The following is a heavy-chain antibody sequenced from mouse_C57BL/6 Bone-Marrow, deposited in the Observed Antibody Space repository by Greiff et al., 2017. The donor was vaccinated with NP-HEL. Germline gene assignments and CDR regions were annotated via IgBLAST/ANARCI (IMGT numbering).Heavy chain of an antibody. Sequence: VQLQQSGTVLARPGASVKMSCKTSGYTFTSYWMHWVKQRPGQGLEWIGAIYPGNSDTSYNQKFKGKAKLTAVTSASTAYMELSSLTNEDYAVYYCTGLGFAYWGQGTLVTVSA. D-gene: IGHD2-13*01. V-gene: IGHV1-5*01. CDR2: IYPGNSDT. CDR3: TGLGFAY. CDR1: GYTFTSYW. J-gene: IGHJ3*01.